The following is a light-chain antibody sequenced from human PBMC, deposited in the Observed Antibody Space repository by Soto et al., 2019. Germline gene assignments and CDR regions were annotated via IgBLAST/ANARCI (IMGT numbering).Light chain of an antibody. J-gene: IGKJ5*01. Sequence: EIVLTQSPATLSLSPGESATLSCRASQSVSSYLAWYQHKPGQAPRLLIYGASSKATGIPDRFSGSGSGTEFTLTISSLQSEDFAVYYCQQYHNWPTFGQGTRLEI. CDR2: GAS. V-gene: IGKV3D-15*01. CDR3: QQYHNWPT. CDR1: QSVSSY.